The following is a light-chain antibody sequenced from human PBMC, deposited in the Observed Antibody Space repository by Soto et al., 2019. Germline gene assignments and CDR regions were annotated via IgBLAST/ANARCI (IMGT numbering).Light chain of an antibody. CDR1: QSIDNNY. CDR3: QQYSRAPLT. J-gene: IGKJ1*01. V-gene: IGKV3-20*01. CDR2: GAS. Sequence: EIVLTHSPGTLSLSPGERATLSCRASQSIDNNYLAWYQQKPCQAPRLVIYGASTRATDIPDRFSASGSGTDFTLTISRLEPEDFAVYYCQQYSRAPLTFGQGTKVEI.